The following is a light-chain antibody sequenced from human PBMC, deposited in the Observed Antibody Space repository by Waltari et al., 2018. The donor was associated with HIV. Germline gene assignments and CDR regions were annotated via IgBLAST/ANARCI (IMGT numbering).Light chain of an antibody. J-gene: IGKJ2*01. CDR3: QQYYNVPYT. Sequence: DVVVTQSPDSLALSVGERATLNCKSSQSLLYSANSKDYLAWYQQRPGHPPKLLIYWASTRQSGVPDRFNGSGSETDFTLTISSLQAEDVAVYYCQQYYNVPYTFGQGTKVEIK. CDR1: QSLLYSANSKDY. V-gene: IGKV4-1*01. CDR2: WAS.